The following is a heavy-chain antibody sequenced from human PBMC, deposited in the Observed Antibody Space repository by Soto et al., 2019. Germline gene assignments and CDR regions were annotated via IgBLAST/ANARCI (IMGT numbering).Heavy chain of an antibody. CDR1: GFTFSGFY. V-gene: IGHV3-11*01. Sequence: GGSLRLSCAASGFTFSGFYMRWIRQAPGKGLEWVSYISDSGDTIYYADSVKGRFTISGDNAKNSVYLQMNSVRAEDTDVYYCSYPPWAFDIWGPGTMVTVSS. CDR3: SYPPWAFDI. CDR2: ISDSGDTI. J-gene: IGHJ3*02. D-gene: IGHD1-26*01.